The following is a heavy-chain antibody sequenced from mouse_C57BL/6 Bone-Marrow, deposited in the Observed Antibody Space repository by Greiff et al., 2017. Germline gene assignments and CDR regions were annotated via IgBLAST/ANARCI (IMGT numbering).Heavy chain of an antibody. CDR1: GFTFNTYA. Sequence: EVKVEESGGGLVQPKGSLKLSCAASGFTFNTYAMHWVRQAPGKGLEWVARIRSKSSNYATYYADSVKDRFTISRDDSQSMLYLQMNNLKTEDTAMYYCVKGITTVVGRPYAMDYWGQGTSVTVSS. J-gene: IGHJ4*01. CDR2: IRSKSSNYAT. D-gene: IGHD1-1*01. CDR3: VKGITTVVGRPYAMDY. V-gene: IGHV10-3*01.